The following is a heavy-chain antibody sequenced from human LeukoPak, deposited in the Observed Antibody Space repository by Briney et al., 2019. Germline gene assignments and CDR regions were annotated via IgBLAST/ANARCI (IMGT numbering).Heavy chain of an antibody. J-gene: IGHJ6*03. V-gene: IGHV4-38-2*02. CDR1: GYSISSGYY. CDR3: AREGRYYDSSGYYPHYYYMDV. CDR2: IYHSGST. Sequence: SETLSLTCTVSGYSISSGYYWGWIRQPPGKGLEWIGSIYHSGSTYYNPSLKSRVTISVDTSKNQFSLKLSSVTAADTAVYYCAREGRYYDSSGYYPHYYYMDVWGKGTTVTVSS. D-gene: IGHD3-22*01.